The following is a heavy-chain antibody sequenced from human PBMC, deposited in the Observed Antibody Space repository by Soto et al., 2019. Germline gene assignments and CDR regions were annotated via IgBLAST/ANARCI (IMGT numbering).Heavy chain of an antibody. CDR1: GGSISHYY. J-gene: IGHJ4*02. V-gene: IGHV4-4*07. D-gene: IGHD6-6*01. Sequence: SETLSLTCTVSGGSISHYYWNWIRQPAGKGLEWIGRIYTSGSTNYNPSLKSRVTMSVDTSKNQFSLKVRSVTAADTAVYYCAGSVPYSSSSFHYWGQGTLVTVS. CDR3: AGSVPYSSSSFHY. CDR2: IYTSGST.